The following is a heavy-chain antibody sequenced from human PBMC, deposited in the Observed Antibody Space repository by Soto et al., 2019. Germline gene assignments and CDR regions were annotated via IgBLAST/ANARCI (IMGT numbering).Heavy chain of an antibody. D-gene: IGHD4-17*01. CDR3: WRGIGYGQYVH. J-gene: IGHJ4*02. CDR2: IDYSGST. Sequence: RQPPGKGLEWIGYIDYSGSTNYNPSLKSRVTISVDTSKNQFSLKLSSVTAADTAVYYCWRGIGYGQYVHWVQGPLASVSS. V-gene: IGHV4-59*01.